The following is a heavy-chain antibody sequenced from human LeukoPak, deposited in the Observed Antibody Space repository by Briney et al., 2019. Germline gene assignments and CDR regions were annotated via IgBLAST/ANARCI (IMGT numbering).Heavy chain of an antibody. D-gene: IGHD6-13*01. CDR2: IYYSGST. J-gene: IGHJ4*02. CDR3: ASTADIAAAGFDY. CDR1: GGSISSSSYY. V-gene: IGHV4-39*01. Sequence: PSETLSLTCTVSGGSISSSSYYWGWIRQPPGKGLEWIGSIYYSGSTYYNPSLKSRVTISVDTSKNQFSLKLSSATAADTAVYYCASTADIAAAGFDYWGQGTLVTVSS.